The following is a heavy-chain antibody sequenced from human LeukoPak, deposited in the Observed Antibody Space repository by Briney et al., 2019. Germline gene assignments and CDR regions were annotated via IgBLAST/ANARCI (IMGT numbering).Heavy chain of an antibody. CDR1: GFTFSSHT. D-gene: IGHD6-19*01. Sequence: GGSLRLSCAASGFTFSSHTMNWVRQAPGKGLEGVSYLSSSSSTIYYADSVKGRFTISRDNAKNSLYLQMNSLRAEDTAVYYCARERSGWYSDYWGQGTLVTVSS. CDR3: ARERSGWYSDY. J-gene: IGHJ4*02. CDR2: LSSSSSTI. V-gene: IGHV3-48*01.